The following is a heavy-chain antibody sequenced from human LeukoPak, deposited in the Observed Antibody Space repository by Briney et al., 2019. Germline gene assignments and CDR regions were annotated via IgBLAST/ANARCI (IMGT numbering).Heavy chain of an antibody. CDR3: ASHPRRLAYFDY. D-gene: IGHD3-9*01. CDR1: GFTFSSYA. Sequence: GGSLRLSCAASGFTFSSYAMSWVRQAPGKGLEWVSLISIAGSTNYADSVKGRFTISRDNSKNTLYLQMDSLRAEDTAVYYCASHPRRLAYFDYWGQGTLVTVSS. CDR2: ISIAGST. J-gene: IGHJ4*02. V-gene: IGHV3-66*04.